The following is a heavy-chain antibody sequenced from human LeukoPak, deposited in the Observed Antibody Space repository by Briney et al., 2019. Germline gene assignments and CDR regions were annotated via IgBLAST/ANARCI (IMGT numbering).Heavy chain of an antibody. CDR3: ARLFLGGGYSGYCFDY. CDR1: GYRFTNYW. J-gene: IGHJ4*02. Sequence: GESLKISGKGSGYRFTNYWIGWVRQLPGRGLDGMGIIYPCDSDTRYSTSFQGQVHFSADHSISPAYLQWKHLKASDTAMYYCARLFLGGGYSGYCFDYWGQGTLVTVSS. CDR2: IYPCDSDT. V-gene: IGHV5-51*01. D-gene: IGHD5-12*01.